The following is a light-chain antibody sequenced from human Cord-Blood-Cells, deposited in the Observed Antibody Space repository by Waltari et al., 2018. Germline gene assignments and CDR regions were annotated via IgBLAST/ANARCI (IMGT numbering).Light chain of an antibody. V-gene: IGKV2-28*01. CDR1: PSLLHSNGYHY. CDR2: LGS. CDR3: MQALQTPRT. Sequence: DIGLTPSPLCLRVTPRAPAAIPCSPSPSLLHSNGYHYLDWYLQQPGQSPQLLIYLGSNRASGVPDRFSGSGSGTDLTLKISRVEAEDVGVYYCMQALQTPRTFGQGTKVEIK. J-gene: IGKJ1*01.